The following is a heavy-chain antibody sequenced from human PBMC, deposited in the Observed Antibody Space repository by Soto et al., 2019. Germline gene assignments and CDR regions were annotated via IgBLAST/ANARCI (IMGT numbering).Heavy chain of an antibody. J-gene: IGHJ4*02. CDR2: IYYSGST. V-gene: IGHV4-39*01. D-gene: IGHD3-9*01. CDR3: AKGWTGPDS. CDR1: GGSISSSSYY. Sequence: SETLSLTCTVSGGSISSSSYYWGWIRQPPGKGLEWIGSIYYSGSTYYNPSLKSRVTISVDTSKNQFSLKLSSVTAADTAVYYCAKGWTGPDSWGQGTLVTVSS.